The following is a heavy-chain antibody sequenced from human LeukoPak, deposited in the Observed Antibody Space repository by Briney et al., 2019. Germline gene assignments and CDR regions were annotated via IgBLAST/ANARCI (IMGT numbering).Heavy chain of an antibody. Sequence: KPSETLSLTCAVSGYSISSDNYWVWIRPPPGQGLEWTGAIYHSGSTYYNPSLKSRVTMSVDTSKNQFSLKLSSVTAADTAVYYCARAPRDSSSSNYMRRFDYWGQGTLVTVSS. CDR3: ARAPRDSSSSNYMRRFDY. D-gene: IGHD3-22*01. CDR2: IYHSGST. V-gene: IGHV4-38-2*01. J-gene: IGHJ4*02. CDR1: GYSISSDNY.